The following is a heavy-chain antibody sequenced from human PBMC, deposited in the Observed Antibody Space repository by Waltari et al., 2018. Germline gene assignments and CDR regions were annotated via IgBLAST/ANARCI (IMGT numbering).Heavy chain of an antibody. J-gene: IGHJ4*02. CDR3: ARGDYGDYEGYFDY. Sequence: QLQLQESGPGLVKPSQTLSLTCAVSGGSISSGGYSWSWIRQPPGKGLEWIGYIYHSGSTYYNPSLKSRVTISVDRSKNQFSLKLSSVTAADTAVYYCARGDYGDYEGYFDYWGQGTLVTVSS. D-gene: IGHD4-17*01. CDR1: GGSISSGGYS. CDR2: IYHSGST. V-gene: IGHV4-30-2*01.